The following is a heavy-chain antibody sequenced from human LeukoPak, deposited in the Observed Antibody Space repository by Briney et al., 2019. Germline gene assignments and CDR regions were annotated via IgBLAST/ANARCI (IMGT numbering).Heavy chain of an antibody. CDR3: TTRRF. Sequence: PGGSLRLSCAASGFTFSNAWMSWVRQAPGKGLEWVGRIKSKTDGGITDYAAPVKGRFTISRDDSKNTLYLQMNSLKTEDTAVYYCTTRRFWGQGTLVTVSS. D-gene: IGHD4-17*01. CDR1: GFTFSNAW. J-gene: IGHJ4*02. CDR2: IKSKTDGGIT. V-gene: IGHV3-15*01.